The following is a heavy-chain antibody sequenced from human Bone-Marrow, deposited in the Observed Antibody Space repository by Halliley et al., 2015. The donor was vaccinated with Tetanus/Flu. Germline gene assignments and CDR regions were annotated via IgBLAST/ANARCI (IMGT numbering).Heavy chain of an antibody. V-gene: IGHV3-33*01. Sequence: SLRLSCVASGFTFSTYVMHWVRQAPGKGLEWMTAIWHDGTNKYYADSVQGRFTISRDNSRNTLYLQMSSLRVEDTAVYYCARLKRGYSLDYYFYYGMDVWGRGTTVTVSS. CDR1: GFTFSTYV. D-gene: IGHD5-18*01. CDR3: ARLKRGYSLDYYFYYGMDV. CDR2: IWHDGTNK. J-gene: IGHJ6*02.